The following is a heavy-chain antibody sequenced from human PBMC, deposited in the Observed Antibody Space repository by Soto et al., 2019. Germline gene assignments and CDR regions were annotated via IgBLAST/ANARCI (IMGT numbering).Heavy chain of an antibody. J-gene: IGHJ6*02. CDR3: AREAVASYYYYVMHL. Sequence: QVQLVQSGAEVKKPGASVKVSCKASGYTFTRSGISWVRQAPGQGPEWMGRISSYNGDTNYAQTFQGRVTMTTDTPTSTAYLELRSLRSHDTAVYYCAREAVASYYYYVMHLWGQGTPVTVSS. D-gene: IGHD5-12*01. CDR2: ISSYNGDT. CDR1: GYTFTRSG. V-gene: IGHV1-18*01.